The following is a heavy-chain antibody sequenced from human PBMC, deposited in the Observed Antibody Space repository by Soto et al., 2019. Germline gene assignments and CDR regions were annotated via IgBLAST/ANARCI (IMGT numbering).Heavy chain of an antibody. V-gene: IGHV4-31*03. CDR3: ARVNHGIVVVPAAMYHYYYMDV. Sequence: PSETLSLTCTVSGGSISSGGYYWSWIRQHPGKGLEWIGYIYYSGSTYYNPSLKSRVTISVDTSKNQFSLKLSSVTAADTAVYYCARVNHGIVVVPAAMYHYYYMDVWGKGTTVTVSS. CDR2: IYYSGST. J-gene: IGHJ6*03. D-gene: IGHD2-2*01. CDR1: GGSISSGGYY.